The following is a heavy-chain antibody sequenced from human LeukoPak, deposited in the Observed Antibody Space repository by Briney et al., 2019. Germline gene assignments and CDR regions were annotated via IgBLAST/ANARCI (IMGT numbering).Heavy chain of an antibody. D-gene: IGHD3-22*01. CDR2: ISAYNGNT. CDR1: GYTFTSYG. J-gene: IGHJ4*02. V-gene: IGHV1-18*01. Sequence: ASVKVSCKASGYTFTSYGISWVRQAPGQGLEWMGWISAYNGNTNYAQKLQGRVTMTTDTSTSTAYMELSSLRSEDTAVYYCRGYYYDSSGYYSFDYWGQGTLVTVSS. CDR3: RGYYYDSSGYYSFDY.